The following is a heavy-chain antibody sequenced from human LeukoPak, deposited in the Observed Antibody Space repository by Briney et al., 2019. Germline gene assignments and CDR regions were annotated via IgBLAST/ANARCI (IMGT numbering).Heavy chain of an antibody. Sequence: PSETLSLTCAVYGGSFSGYYWSWIRQPPGKGLEWIGEINHSGSTNYNPSLKSRVTISVDTSKNQFSLKLSSVTAADTAVYYCARAGDGGPICYWGQGTLVTVSS. V-gene: IGHV4-34*01. D-gene: IGHD3-16*01. CDR2: INHSGST. J-gene: IGHJ4*02. CDR1: GGSFSGYY. CDR3: ARAGDGGPICY.